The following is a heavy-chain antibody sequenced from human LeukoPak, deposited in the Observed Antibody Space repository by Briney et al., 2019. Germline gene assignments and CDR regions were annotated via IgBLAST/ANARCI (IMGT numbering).Heavy chain of an antibody. CDR1: GFTFDDYA. CDR3: ARDWTAMAIFDY. V-gene: IGHV3-9*01. D-gene: IGHD5-18*01. CDR2: ISWNSVSI. Sequence: GRSLRLSCAASGFTFDDYAMHWVRQAPGKGLEWVSGISWNSVSIGYVDSVKGRFTISRDNAKNSLYLQMNSLRAEDTAVYYCARDWTAMAIFDYWGQGTLVTVSS. J-gene: IGHJ4*02.